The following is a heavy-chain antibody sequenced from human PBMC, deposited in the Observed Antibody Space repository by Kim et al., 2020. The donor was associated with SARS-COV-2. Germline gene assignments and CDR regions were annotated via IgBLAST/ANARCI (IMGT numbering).Heavy chain of an antibody. CDR2: ISGDGGST. V-gene: IGHV3-43*02. Sequence: GGSLRLSCAASGFTFDDYAMHWVRQAPGKGLEWVSLISGDGGSTYYADSVKGRFTISRDNSKNSLYLQMNSLRTEDTALYYCATTGGYDIKIFDYWGQGTLVTVSS. J-gene: IGHJ4*02. CDR3: ATTGGYDIKIFDY. CDR1: GFTFDDYA. D-gene: IGHD5-12*01.